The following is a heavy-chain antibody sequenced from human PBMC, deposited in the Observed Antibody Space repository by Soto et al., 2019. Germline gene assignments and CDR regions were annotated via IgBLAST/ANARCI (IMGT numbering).Heavy chain of an antibody. CDR2: ILPVFGAV. CDR3: ARPKRSGYNRGDSYYHTMDV. Sequence: QLQLVQSGAEVKKSGSSVKVSCKASGGTSSNFVITWVRQVPGQGLEWLGGILPVFGAVKYAQNFQDRLTITADRSTNTAAMELGSLTSDDTAVYYCARPKRSGYNRGDSYYHTMDVWGHGTTVTVS. V-gene: IGHV1-69*06. J-gene: IGHJ6*02. D-gene: IGHD3-3*01. CDR1: GGTSSNFV.